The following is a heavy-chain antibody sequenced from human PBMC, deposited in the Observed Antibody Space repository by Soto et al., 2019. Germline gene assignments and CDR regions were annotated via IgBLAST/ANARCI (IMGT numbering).Heavy chain of an antibody. Sequence: EVQLVESGGDSVQPGGSLRLSCAASGFPFSSYWMHWVRHTPGKGLEWVSRISGDGTTIYYADSVTGRFTASRDNAKNTLSLQMSGLGAEDTAVYYCARGYYGLLTGYYNDHWGQGTLVSVSS. D-gene: IGHD3-9*01. V-gene: IGHV3-74*01. J-gene: IGHJ4*02. CDR3: ARGYYGLLTGYYNDH. CDR1: GFPFSSYW. CDR2: ISGDGTTI.